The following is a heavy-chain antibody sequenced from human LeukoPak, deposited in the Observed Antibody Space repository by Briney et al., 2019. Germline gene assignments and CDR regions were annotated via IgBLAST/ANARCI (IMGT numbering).Heavy chain of an antibody. CDR1: GYTFTGYY. Sequence: ASVKVSCKASGYTFTGYYMHWVRQAPGQGLEWMGRINPNSGGTNYAQKFQGRVTMTRDTSISTAYMELSRLRSDDTAAYYCARVPYSSGFSFDYWGQGTLVTVSS. CDR2: INPNSGGT. J-gene: IGHJ4*02. D-gene: IGHD6-19*01. CDR3: ARVPYSSGFSFDY. V-gene: IGHV1-2*06.